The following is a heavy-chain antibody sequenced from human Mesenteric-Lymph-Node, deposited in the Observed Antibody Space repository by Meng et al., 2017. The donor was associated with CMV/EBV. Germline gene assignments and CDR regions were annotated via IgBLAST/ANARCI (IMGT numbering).Heavy chain of an antibody. CDR1: GFTFSSYA. CDR3: ARDRLEYSSSWYGWFDP. D-gene: IGHD6-13*01. J-gene: IGHJ5*02. Sequence: GESLKISCAASGFTFSSYAMSWVRQAPGKGLEWVTFISYDGTNKYYVDSVKGRFTISRDNAKNSLYLQMNSLRAEDTALYYCARDRLEYSSSWYGWFDPWGQGTLVTVSS. CDR2: ISYDGTNK. V-gene: IGHV3-30*04.